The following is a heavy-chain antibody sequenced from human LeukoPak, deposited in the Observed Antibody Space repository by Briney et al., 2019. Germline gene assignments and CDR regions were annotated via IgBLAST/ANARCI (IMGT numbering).Heavy chain of an antibody. D-gene: IGHD5-24*01. CDR1: GFTFSSYE. V-gene: IGHV3-48*03. J-gene: IGHJ6*02. Sequence: GGSLRFSCAASGFTFSSYEMNRVRQAPGKGLEWVSYISSSGSTIYYADSVKGRFTISRDNAKNSLYLQMNSLRAEDTAVYYCARVHAMAYYYGMDVWGQGTTVTVSS. CDR2: ISSSGSTI. CDR3: ARVHAMAYYYGMDV.